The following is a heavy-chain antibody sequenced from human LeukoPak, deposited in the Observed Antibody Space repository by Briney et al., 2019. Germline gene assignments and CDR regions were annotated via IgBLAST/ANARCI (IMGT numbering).Heavy chain of an antibody. CDR1: GGTFSSYA. CDR2: IIPIFGTA. CDR3: ATRSPYCGGDCYYYYYGMDV. Sequence: GASVKVSCKASGGTFSSYAISWVRQAPEQGLEWMGGIIPIFGTANYAQKFQGRVTITADESTSTAYMELSSLRSEDTAVYYCATRSPYCGGDCYYYYYGMDVWGQGTTVTVSS. J-gene: IGHJ6*02. V-gene: IGHV1-69*13. D-gene: IGHD2-21*02.